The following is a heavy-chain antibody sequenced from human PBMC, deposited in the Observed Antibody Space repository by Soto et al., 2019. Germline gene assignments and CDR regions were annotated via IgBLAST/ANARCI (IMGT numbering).Heavy chain of an antibody. CDR1: GGSISSSSYY. J-gene: IGHJ3*02. CDR3: ASRRYFDWLLLPATHDDAFAI. D-gene: IGHD3-9*01. V-gene: IGHV4-39*01. CDR2: IYYSGST. Sequence: PSETLSLTCTVSGGSISSSSYYWGWIRQPPGKGLEWIGSIYYSGSTYYNPSLKSRVTISVDTSKNQFSLKLSSVTAADTAVYYCASRRYFDWLLLPATHDDAFAIWGQGTMVTVSS.